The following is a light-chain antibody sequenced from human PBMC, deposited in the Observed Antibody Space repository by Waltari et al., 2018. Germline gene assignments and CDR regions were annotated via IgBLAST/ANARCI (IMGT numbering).Light chain of an antibody. Sequence: IVMTQSPVTMSVSPGEGVTLSCTASESVGTDVAWYRHKPGQPPRLLIYFGSTRATGVPARISGSGSGTDFSLTISSLESEDFACYYCQQSRQWPRRTFGQGTKLE. CDR2: FGS. J-gene: IGKJ2*01. CDR1: ESVGTD. V-gene: IGKV3D-15*01. CDR3: QQSRQWPRRT.